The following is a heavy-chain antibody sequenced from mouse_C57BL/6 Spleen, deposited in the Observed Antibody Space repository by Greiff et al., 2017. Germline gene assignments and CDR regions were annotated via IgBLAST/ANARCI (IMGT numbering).Heavy chain of an antibody. CDR3: ASDGKGGMMDY. Sequence: EVKLMESGGGLVKPGGSLKLSCAASGFTFSDYGMHWVRQAPEKGLEWVAYISSGSSTIYYADTVKGRFTISRDNAKNTLFLQMTSLRSEDTAMYYCASDGKGGMMDYWGQGTSVTVSS. V-gene: IGHV5-17*01. J-gene: IGHJ4*01. CDR2: ISSGSSTI. D-gene: IGHD2-1*01. CDR1: GFTFSDYG.